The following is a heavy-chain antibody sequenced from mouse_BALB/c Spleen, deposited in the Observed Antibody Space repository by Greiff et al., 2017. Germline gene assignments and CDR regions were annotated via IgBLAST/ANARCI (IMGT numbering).Heavy chain of an antibody. J-gene: IGHJ2*01. V-gene: IGHV5-6*03. Sequence: DVKLVESGGGLVKPGGSLKLSCAASGFTFSSYTMSWVRQTPDKRLEWVATISSGGSYTYYPDSVKGRFTISRDNAKNTLYLQMSSLKSEDTAMYYCARHKYGNYVGYFDYWGQGTTLTVSS. D-gene: IGHD2-10*02. CDR2: ISSGGSYT. CDR1: GFTFSSYT. CDR3: ARHKYGNYVGYFDY.